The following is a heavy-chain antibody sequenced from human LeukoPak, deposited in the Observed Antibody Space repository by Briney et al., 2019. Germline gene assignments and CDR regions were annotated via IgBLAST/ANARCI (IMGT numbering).Heavy chain of an antibody. CDR1: GFTFSSYA. J-gene: IGHJ4*02. CDR2: IIGSGGST. CDR3: AKDHTVATPSEN. V-gene: IGHV3-23*01. Sequence: PGGSLRLSCAASGFTFSSYAMSWVRQIPGKGLEWVSAIIGSGGSTYYADSVKGRFTISRDNSKNTLYLQMNSLLAEDTAVYYCAKDHTVATPSENWGQGTLVTVSS. D-gene: IGHD4-23*01.